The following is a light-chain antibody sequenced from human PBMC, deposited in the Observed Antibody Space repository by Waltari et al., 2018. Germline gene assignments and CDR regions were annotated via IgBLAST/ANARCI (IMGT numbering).Light chain of an antibody. J-gene: IGKJ1*01. Sequence: DIQMTQSPSTLSASVGDRVTITCRASQSISSWLAWYQQKPGKGPKLLIYDASSLESGVPSRFSGSGSGTEFTLTISSLQPDDFATYYCQQYNSHETFGQGTKVEIK. CDR2: DAS. CDR1: QSISSW. V-gene: IGKV1-5*01. CDR3: QQYNSHET.